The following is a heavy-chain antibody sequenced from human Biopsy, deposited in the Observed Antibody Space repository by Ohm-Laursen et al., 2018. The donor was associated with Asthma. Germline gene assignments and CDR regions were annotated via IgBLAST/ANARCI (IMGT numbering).Heavy chain of an antibody. Sequence: SLRLSYSASGFTFSSYGMHWVRQAPGKGLEWVAVISYDGSNKYYADSVKGRFTISRDNSKNTLYLQMNSLRAEDTAVYYCARARRSLLLPDYYYYGMDVWGQGTTVTVSS. CDR2: ISYDGSNK. CDR1: GFTFSSYG. D-gene: IGHD3-22*01. J-gene: IGHJ6*02. V-gene: IGHV3-30*03. CDR3: ARARRSLLLPDYYYYGMDV.